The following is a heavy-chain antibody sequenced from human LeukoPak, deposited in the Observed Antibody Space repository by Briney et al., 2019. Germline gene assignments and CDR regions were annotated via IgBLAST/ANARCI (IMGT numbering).Heavy chain of an antibody. CDR1: GFTFSSYE. Sequence: PGGSLRLSCAASGFTFSSYEMNWVRQAPGKGLEWVSYISSSGSTIYYADSVKGRFTISSDNAKNSLYLQMNSLRAEDTAVYYCAREPYSGYDGGYYYYYYYMDVWGKGTTVTVSS. V-gene: IGHV3-48*03. J-gene: IGHJ6*03. CDR3: AREPYSGYDGGYYYYYYYMDV. D-gene: IGHD5-12*01. CDR2: ISSSGSTI.